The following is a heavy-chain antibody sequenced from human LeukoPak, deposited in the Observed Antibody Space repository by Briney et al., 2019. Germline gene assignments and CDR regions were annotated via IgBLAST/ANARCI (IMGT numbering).Heavy chain of an antibody. Sequence: PGGSLRLSCAAAGFSFNSYEINWVRQAPGKGLEWVSYISSGGITIFYADSVKGRFTISRDNAKNSVYLQMNSLRAEDTAVYYCARVSYSGGVHWGQGTLVTVSS. CDR3: ARVSYSGGVH. CDR1: GFSFNSYE. J-gene: IGHJ4*02. CDR2: ISSGGITI. V-gene: IGHV3-48*03. D-gene: IGHD6-25*01.